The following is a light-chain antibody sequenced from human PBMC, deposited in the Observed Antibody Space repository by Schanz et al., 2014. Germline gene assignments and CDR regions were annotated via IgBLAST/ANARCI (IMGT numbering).Light chain of an antibody. V-gene: IGKV1-9*01. CDR2: EAS. J-gene: IGKJ3*01. Sequence: IQLTQSPSSLSASVGDRVTITCRASQGISRFLAWYQKKPGKVPKLLIYEASTLQSGVPSRFSGSGSGTDFTLTISGLQPEDLATYYCQQLYSYPLTFGPGTKVEIK. CDR1: QGISRF. CDR3: QQLYSYPLT.